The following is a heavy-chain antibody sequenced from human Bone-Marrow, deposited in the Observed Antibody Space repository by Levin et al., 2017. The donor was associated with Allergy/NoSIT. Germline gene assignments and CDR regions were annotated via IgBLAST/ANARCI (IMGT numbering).Heavy chain of an antibody. J-gene: IGHJ3*02. CDR1: GFSLSTSGMC. CDR2: IDWDDDK. D-gene: IGHD1-26*01. V-gene: IGHV2-70*13. Sequence: SGPTLVKPTQTLTLTCTVSGFSLSTSGMCVSWVRQPPGKSLEWLALIDWDDDKYYSTSLKTRLTISKDTSKNQAVLTMTDMDPVDTATYYCTRSGRLSGSQDAFDIWGQGTMVTVSS. CDR3: TRSGRLSGSQDAFDI.